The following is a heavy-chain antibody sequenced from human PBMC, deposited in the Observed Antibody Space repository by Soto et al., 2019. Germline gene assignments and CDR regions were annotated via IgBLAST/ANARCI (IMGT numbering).Heavy chain of an antibody. V-gene: IGHV3-23*01. D-gene: IGHD2-8*01. J-gene: IGHJ3*01. CDR2: ISGGGDGT. CDR1: GFTFYNYA. Sequence: EVQLLESGGGLVRPGGPLRLSCAASGFTFYNYAMNWVRQAPGKGLEWVSTISGGGDGTYYADSVKGRFTISRDNSKNTVYLQMNSLRAEDTAVYYCAKKGLGSLATYCTTGDCHYAFDVWGQGTLVTVSS. CDR3: AKKGLGSLATYCTTGDCHYAFDV.